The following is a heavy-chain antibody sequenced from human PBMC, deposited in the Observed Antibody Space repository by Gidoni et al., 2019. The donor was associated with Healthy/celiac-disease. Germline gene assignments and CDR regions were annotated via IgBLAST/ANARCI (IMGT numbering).Heavy chain of an antibody. Sequence: QVQLVESGGGVVQPGRSLRLSCAASGFTFSSSGMHWVRQAPGKGLEWVAVISYDGSNKYYADSVKGRFTISRDNSKNTLYLQMNSLRAEDTAVYYCAKSGIWDYDILTGYAIDIWGQGTMVTVSS. J-gene: IGHJ3*02. V-gene: IGHV3-30*18. D-gene: IGHD3-9*01. CDR3: AKSGIWDYDILTGYAIDI. CDR1: GFTFSSSG. CDR2: ISYDGSNK.